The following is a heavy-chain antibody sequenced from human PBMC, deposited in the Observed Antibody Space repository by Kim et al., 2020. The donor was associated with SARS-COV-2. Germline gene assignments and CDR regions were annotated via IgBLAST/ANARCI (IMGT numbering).Heavy chain of an antibody. Sequence: GGSLRLSCAASGFTFSSYGMHWVRQAPGKGLEWVAVISYDGSNKYYADSVKGRFTISRDNSKNTLYLQMNSLRAEDTAVYYCAKAGRGNSHYDILTGYLGGYYYCGMDVWGQGTTVTVSS. V-gene: IGHV3-30*18. CDR1: GFTFSSYG. D-gene: IGHD3-9*01. CDR3: AKAGRGNSHYDILTGYLGGYYYCGMDV. J-gene: IGHJ6*02. CDR2: ISYDGSNK.